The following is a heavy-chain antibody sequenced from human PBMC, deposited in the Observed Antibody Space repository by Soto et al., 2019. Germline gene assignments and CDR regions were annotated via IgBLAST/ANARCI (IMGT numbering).Heavy chain of an antibody. CDR2: ISGSGGST. V-gene: IGHV3-23*01. CDR1: GFTFSSYA. CDR3: AKSPIVRGVIYFDY. J-gene: IGHJ4*02. D-gene: IGHD3-10*01. Sequence: PGESLKISCAASGFTFSSYAMSWVRQAPGKGLEWVSAISGSGGSTYYADSVKGRFTISRDNSKNTLYLQMNSLRAEDTAVYYCAKSPIVRGVIYFDYWGQGTLVTVSS.